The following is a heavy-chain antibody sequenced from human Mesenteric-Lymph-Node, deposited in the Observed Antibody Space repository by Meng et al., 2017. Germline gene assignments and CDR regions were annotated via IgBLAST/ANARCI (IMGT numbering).Heavy chain of an antibody. Sequence: GESLKISCAASGITFSTDVIHWVRQAPGKGLEWVAVISYDGSNKYYADSVKGRFTISRDNSKNALYLQMNSLRAEDTAVYYCARDDSSGNAFDIWGQGTMVTVSS. D-gene: IGHD6-19*01. CDR1: GITFSTDV. J-gene: IGHJ3*02. CDR2: ISYDGSNK. CDR3: ARDDSSGNAFDI. V-gene: IGHV3-30*04.